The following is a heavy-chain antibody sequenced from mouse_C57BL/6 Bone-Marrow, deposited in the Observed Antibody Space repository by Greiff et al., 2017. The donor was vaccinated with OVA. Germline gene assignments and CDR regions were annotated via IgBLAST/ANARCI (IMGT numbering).Heavy chain of an antibody. J-gene: IGHJ4*01. Sequence: QVQLQQPGAELVKPGASVKLSCKASGYTFTSYWMHWVKQRPGQGLEWIGMIHPNSGSTNYNEKFKSKATLTVDKSSSTAYMQLSSLTSEDSAVYYCASSYSNYVDYYAMDYWGQGTSVTVSS. CDR3: ASSYSNYVDYYAMDY. CDR1: GYTFTSYW. D-gene: IGHD2-5*01. V-gene: IGHV1-64*01. CDR2: IHPNSGST.